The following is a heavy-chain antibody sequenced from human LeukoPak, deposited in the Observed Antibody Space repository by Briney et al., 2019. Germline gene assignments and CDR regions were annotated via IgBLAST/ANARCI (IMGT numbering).Heavy chain of an antibody. CDR2: INWNNGGA. CDR3: ARGSSGDYFWYFDL. J-gene: IGHJ2*01. D-gene: IGHD4-17*01. Sequence: PGGSLRLSCAASGFTFSNAWMSWVRQAPGKGLEWVASINWNNGGALYADSVQGRFTISRDNAKNSLFLEMNSLRAQDTAFYHCARGSSGDYFWYFDLWGRGTLVTVSS. CDR1: GFTFSNAW. V-gene: IGHV3-20*01.